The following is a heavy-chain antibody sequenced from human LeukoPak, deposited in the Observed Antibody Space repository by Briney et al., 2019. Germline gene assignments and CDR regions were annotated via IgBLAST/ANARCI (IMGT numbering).Heavy chain of an antibody. CDR3: ARDGLRFYYGMDV. CDR1: GGSISSGDYY. CDR2: IYYSGST. D-gene: IGHD5-12*01. V-gene: IGHV4-30-4*01. Sequence: PSQTLSLTCTVSGGSISSGDYYWSWIRQPPGKGLEWIGYIYYSGSTYYNPSLKSRVTISVDTSKNQFSLKLSSVTAADTAVYYRARDGLRFYYGMDVWGQGTTVTVSS. J-gene: IGHJ6*02.